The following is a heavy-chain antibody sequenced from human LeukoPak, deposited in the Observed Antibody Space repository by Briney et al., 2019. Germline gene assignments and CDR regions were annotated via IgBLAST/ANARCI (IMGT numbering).Heavy chain of an antibody. Sequence: AGGTLRLSCAASGFTFSSYGMSWVRQAPGKGLEWVSTISAGGDTYYADSVKGRFTITRDNSKNTLYLQMNSLRAEDTAVYYCAKARVPGGQWLASYWGQGTLVTVSS. D-gene: IGHD6-19*01. CDR1: GFTFSSYG. CDR2: ISAGGDT. J-gene: IGHJ4*02. V-gene: IGHV3-23*01. CDR3: AKARVPGGQWLASY.